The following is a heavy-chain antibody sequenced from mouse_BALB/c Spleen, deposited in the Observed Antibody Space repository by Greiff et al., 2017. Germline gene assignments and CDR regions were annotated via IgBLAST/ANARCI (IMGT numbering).Heavy chain of an antibody. V-gene: IGHV1-7*01. D-gene: IGHD1-2*01. J-gene: IGHJ2*01. CDR1: GYTFTSYW. Sequence: QVQLQQSGAELAKPGASVKMSCKASGYTFTSYWMHWVKQRPGQGLEWIGYINPSTGYTEYNQKFKDKATLTADKSSSTAYMQLSSLTSEDSAVYYWARHYYGYGDYWGKGTTLTVSS. CDR2: INPSTGYT. CDR3: ARHYYGYGDY.